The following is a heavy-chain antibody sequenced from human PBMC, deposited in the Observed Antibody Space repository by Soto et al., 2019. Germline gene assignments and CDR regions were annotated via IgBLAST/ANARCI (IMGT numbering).Heavy chain of an antibody. V-gene: IGHV4-39*01. CDR3: ARLEAAAANFDY. D-gene: IGHD6-13*01. CDR2: IYYSGST. Sequence: QLQLQESGPGLVKPSETLSLTCTVSGGSISSSSYYWGWIRQPPGKGLEWIGSIYYSGSTYYNPSRKSRVTISVDTSKNQFSLKLSSVTAADTAVYYCARLEAAAANFDYWGQGTLVTVSS. CDR1: GGSISSSSYY. J-gene: IGHJ4*02.